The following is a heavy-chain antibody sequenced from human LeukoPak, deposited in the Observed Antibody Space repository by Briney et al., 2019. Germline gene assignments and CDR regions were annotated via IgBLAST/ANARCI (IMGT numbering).Heavy chain of an antibody. V-gene: IGHV4-39*02. J-gene: IGHJ4*02. D-gene: IGHD2/OR15-2a*01. CDR1: GGSISSTTYY. CDR3: ARGLTSMPPGGY. CDR2: IYYSGNT. Sequence: SETLSLTCIVSGGSISSTTYYWGWIRQPPGKRLEWIGSIYYSGNTYYNPSLKSRVTISIDTSKNQFSLNLNSVTAADTALYSCARGLTSMPPGGYWGQGTLVTVSS.